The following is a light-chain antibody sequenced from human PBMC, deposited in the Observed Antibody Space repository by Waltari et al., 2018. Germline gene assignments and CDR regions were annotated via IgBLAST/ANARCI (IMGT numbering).Light chain of an antibody. CDR1: QSVNNY. V-gene: IGKV3-11*01. Sequence: EIVLTQSQATLSLSPGERATLSCRASQSVNNYLAWYQHKPGQAPRLLIYDASNRATGIPARFSGSQSGTDFSLTISSLEPEDLAVYYCQQRGSWPITFGGGTKVEIK. J-gene: IGKJ4*01. CDR3: QQRGSWPIT. CDR2: DAS.